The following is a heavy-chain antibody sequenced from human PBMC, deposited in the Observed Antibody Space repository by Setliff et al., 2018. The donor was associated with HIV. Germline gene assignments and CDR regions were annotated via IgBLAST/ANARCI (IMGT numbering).Heavy chain of an antibody. CDR1: GGTFSSYA. CDR2: IIPILGIA. V-gene: IGHV1-69*10. D-gene: IGHD3-10*01. CDR3: ASPQGTLYYYGSGSYYGGY. J-gene: IGHJ4*02. Sequence: SVKVSCKASGGTFSSYAISWVRQAPGQGLEWMGGIIPILGIANYAQKFQGRVTITADESTSTAYMELSSLRSEDTAVYYCASPQGTLYYYGSGSYYGGYWGQGTLVTVSS.